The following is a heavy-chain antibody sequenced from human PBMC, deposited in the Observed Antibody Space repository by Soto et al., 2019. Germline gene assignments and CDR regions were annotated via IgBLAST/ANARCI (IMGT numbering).Heavy chain of an antibody. D-gene: IGHD3-10*01. CDR1: GFSFGSYA. J-gene: IGHJ1*01. V-gene: IGHV3-23*01. CDR2: ISGSDGKT. Sequence: GSLRLSCAASGFSFGSYALSWVRQAPGKGLEWVSTISGSDGKTFYADSVKGRFSISRDTSQSTLYLQMNSLRADDTAMYYCARWSYPDYWGQGTRVTVSS. CDR3: ARWSYPDY.